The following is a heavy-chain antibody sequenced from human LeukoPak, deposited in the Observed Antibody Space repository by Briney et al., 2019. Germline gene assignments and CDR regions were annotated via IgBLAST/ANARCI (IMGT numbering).Heavy chain of an antibody. D-gene: IGHD1-7*01. Sequence: SETLSLTCTVSGGSISSYYWPWIRQPAGKGLEGIGRIYSSGSAHYNPSLKSRVTMSVDSSKSQFSLKLSAVTAADTAVYYCARGETGSTGFDYWGQGTLVSVSS. CDR2: IYSSGSA. CDR1: GGSISSYY. J-gene: IGHJ4*02. V-gene: IGHV4-4*07. CDR3: ARGETGSTGFDY.